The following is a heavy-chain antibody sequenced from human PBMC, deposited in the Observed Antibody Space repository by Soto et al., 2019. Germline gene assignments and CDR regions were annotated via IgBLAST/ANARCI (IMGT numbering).Heavy chain of an antibody. D-gene: IGHD1-26*01. V-gene: IGHV3-49*03. CDR1: GFTFGDYA. CDR3: TRDRGSSTRYYFDY. J-gene: IGHJ4*02. Sequence: GGSLRLSCTASGFTFGDYAMSWFRQAPGKGLEWVGFIRSKAYGGTTEYAASVKGRFTISRDDSKSIAYLQMNSLKTEDTAVYYCTRDRGSSTRYYFDYWGQGTLVTVSS. CDR2: IRSKAYGGTT.